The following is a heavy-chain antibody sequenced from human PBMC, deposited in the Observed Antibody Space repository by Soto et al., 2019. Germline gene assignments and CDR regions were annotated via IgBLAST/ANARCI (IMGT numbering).Heavy chain of an antibody. Sequence: QVQLVQSGAEVRKPGSSVTVSCKASGGTFSNYAISWVRQAPGQGLEWMGGIIPIVGTGSYAQKFQGRVTITADEPTTTAYMELSSLRFEDTAVYYCARVVILVPTTSTHYYYHMDVWGPGTTVTVSS. D-gene: IGHD2-2*01. CDR2: IIPIVGTG. CDR1: GGTFSNYA. V-gene: IGHV1-69*01. J-gene: IGHJ6*02. CDR3: ARVVILVPTTSTHYYYHMDV.